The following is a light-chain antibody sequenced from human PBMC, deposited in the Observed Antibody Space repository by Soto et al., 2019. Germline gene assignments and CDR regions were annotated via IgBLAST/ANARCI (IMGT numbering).Light chain of an antibody. Sequence: EFVLTQAPGTLSLSPGGRPTLSCRASQTVRNNYLAWYQEKHGQAHRXXIYGASSRATGIPDRFSGGGSGTDLTITISRLEPEDFEVYYCQQFSSYPLTFGGGTKVDIK. V-gene: IGKV3-20*01. J-gene: IGKJ4*01. CDR3: QQFSSYPLT. CDR2: GAS. CDR1: QTVRNNY.